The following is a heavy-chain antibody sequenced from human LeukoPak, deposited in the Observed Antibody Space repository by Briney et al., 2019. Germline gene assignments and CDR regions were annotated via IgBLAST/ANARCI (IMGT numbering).Heavy chain of an antibody. CDR3: AELGITMIGGV. D-gene: IGHD3-10*02. CDR1: GFTFSSYA. Sequence: PGGSLRLSCAASGFTFSSYAMNWVRQAPGKGLEWVSYISSSGSTIYYADSVKGRFTTSRDNAKNSLYLQMNSLRAEDTAVYYCAELGITMIGGVWGKGTTATISS. J-gene: IGHJ6*04. V-gene: IGHV3-48*03. CDR2: ISSSGSTI.